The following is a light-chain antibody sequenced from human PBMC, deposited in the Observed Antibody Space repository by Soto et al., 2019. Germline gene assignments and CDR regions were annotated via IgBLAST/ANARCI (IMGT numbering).Light chain of an antibody. Sequence: EIVMTQSPATLSVSPGERATLSCRASQSVSSYLAWYQQKPGQAPRLLIYGASTRATGLPARFSGSGSGTEFTLTISSLQSEDFAVYYCQQYNNWPITFGQGTRLEIK. CDR1: QSVSSY. J-gene: IGKJ5*01. V-gene: IGKV3-15*01. CDR2: GAS. CDR3: QQYNNWPIT.